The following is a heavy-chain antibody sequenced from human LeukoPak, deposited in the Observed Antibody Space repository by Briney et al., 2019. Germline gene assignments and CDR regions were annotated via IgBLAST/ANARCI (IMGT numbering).Heavy chain of an antibody. CDR1: GFTFSNYS. Sequence: PGGSLRLSCAASGFTFSNYSMTWVRQAPGKGLEWVSVIYSGGSTYYADSVKGRFTISRDNSKNTLYLQMNSLRAEDTAVYYCARAAAAVYFDYWGQGTLVTVSS. J-gene: IGHJ4*02. CDR3: ARAAAAVYFDY. V-gene: IGHV3-53*01. CDR2: IYSGGST. D-gene: IGHD6-13*01.